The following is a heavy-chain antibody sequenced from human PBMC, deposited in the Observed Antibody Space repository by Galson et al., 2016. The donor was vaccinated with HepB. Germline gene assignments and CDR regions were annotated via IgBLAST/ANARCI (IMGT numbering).Heavy chain of an antibody. CDR3: ETLAHTAFDS. CDR1: GYALADLS. V-gene: IGHV1-24*01. CDR2: FAPDDGET. Sequence: SVKVSCKVSGYALADLSIHWVRKAPGKGLEWMGGFAPDDGETMFAQKFQGRVTLTEDTSTDTAYIELSSLRSEDTAVYYCETLAHTAFDSWGQGTLVTVSS. D-gene: IGHD5-12*01. J-gene: IGHJ4*02.